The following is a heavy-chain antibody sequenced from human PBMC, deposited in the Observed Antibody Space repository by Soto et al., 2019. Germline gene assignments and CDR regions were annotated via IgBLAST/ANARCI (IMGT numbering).Heavy chain of an antibody. Sequence: GESLKISCKGSGYSFTSYWIGWVRQMPGKGLEWMGIIYPGDSDTRYSPSFQGQVTISADKSISTAYLQWSSLKASDTAMYYCARIGLAAAAKAYFDYWGQGTLVTVSS. CDR3: ARIGLAAAAKAYFDY. CDR2: IYPGDSDT. D-gene: IGHD6-13*01. CDR1: GYSFTSYW. V-gene: IGHV5-51*01. J-gene: IGHJ4*02.